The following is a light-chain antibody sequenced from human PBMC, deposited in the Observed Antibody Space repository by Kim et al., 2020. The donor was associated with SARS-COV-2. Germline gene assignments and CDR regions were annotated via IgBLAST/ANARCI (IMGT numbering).Light chain of an antibody. J-gene: IGLJ3*02. V-gene: IGLV1-40*01. Sequence: VTISCTGSSSKIGEGYGVSGYQQLPGTAPNPLIYGNSNRPSGVPDRFSGSKSGTSASLAITGLKAEDEADYDCQSYDSSLSGPNWVFGGGTQLTVL. CDR1: SSKIGEGYG. CDR2: GNS. CDR3: QSYDSSLSGPNWV.